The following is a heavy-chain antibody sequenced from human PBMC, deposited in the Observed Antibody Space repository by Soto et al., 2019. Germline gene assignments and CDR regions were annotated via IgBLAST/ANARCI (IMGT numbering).Heavy chain of an antibody. V-gene: IGHV3-23*01. J-gene: IGHJ4*02. CDR3: ARLNLFVSAAAGRGPFDY. CDR2: VSGSGGNT. D-gene: IGHD6-13*01. CDR1: GFTFSNYA. Sequence: VQLLESGGGLVQPGGSLRLSCAASGFTFSNYAMSWVRQAPGKGLEWVSAVSGSGGNTYYADSVQGRFTISRDTSKNTLNLHMNSLRGESTAAYYCARLNLFVSAAAGRGPFDYWGQGTLVTVSS.